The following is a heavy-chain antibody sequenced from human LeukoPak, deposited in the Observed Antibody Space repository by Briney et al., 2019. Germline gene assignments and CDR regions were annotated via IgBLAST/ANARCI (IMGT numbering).Heavy chain of an antibody. V-gene: IGHV4-31*03. CDR1: GGSISSGGYY. CDR2: IYYSGST. Sequence: SETLSLTCTVSGGSISSGGYYWSWIRQHPGKGLEWIGYIYYSGSTYYNPSLKSRVTISVDTSKNQFSLKLSSVTAADTAVYYCARSPLDFWSGYPKRAFDIWGQGTMVTVSS. CDR3: ARSPLDFWSGYPKRAFDI. J-gene: IGHJ3*02. D-gene: IGHD3-3*01.